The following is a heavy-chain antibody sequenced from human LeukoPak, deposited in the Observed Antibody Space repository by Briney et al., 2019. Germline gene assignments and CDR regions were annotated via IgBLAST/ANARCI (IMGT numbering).Heavy chain of an antibody. Sequence: GGSLRLSCAASAFTFSSYGIHWVRQAPGKGLKWVAVISYGGTNKYYADSVKGRFTISRDNSKNTLYLQMNSLRPEDTAVYYCAKGHSSSWDAIDYWGQGTLVTVSS. CDR1: AFTFSSYG. CDR2: ISYGGTNK. J-gene: IGHJ4*02. CDR3: AKGHSSSWDAIDY. V-gene: IGHV3-30*18. D-gene: IGHD6-13*01.